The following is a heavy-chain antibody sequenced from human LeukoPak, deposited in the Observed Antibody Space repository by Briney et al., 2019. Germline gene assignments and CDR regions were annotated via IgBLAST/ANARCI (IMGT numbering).Heavy chain of an antibody. CDR3: ARSWSGGYSYGYFVY. V-gene: IGHV3-48*01. CDR2: ISSSSSTI. CDR1: GSTFSTYS. J-gene: IGHJ4*02. Sequence: GGSLRLSCAASGSTFSTYSMNWVRQAPGKGLEWVSYISSSSSTIYYADSVKGRFTISRDNAKNSLYLQMNSLRAEDTAVYYCARSWSGGYSYGYFVYWGQGTLVTVPS. D-gene: IGHD5-18*01.